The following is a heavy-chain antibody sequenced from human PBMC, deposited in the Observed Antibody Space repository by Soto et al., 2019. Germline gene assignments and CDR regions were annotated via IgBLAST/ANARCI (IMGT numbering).Heavy chain of an antibody. CDR2: IYYRGST. D-gene: IGHD3-3*01. J-gene: IGHJ6*02. V-gene: IGHV4-39*01. CDR3: ATTGDYDFWSGYPINYYYYYGMDV. Sequence: QLQLQESGPGLVKPSETLSLTCTVSGGSISSSSYYWGWIRQPPGKGLEWIGSIYYRGSTYYNPSLKSRVTISVDTSKNQFSLKLSSVTAADTAVYYCATTGDYDFWSGYPINYYYYYGMDVWGQGTTVTVSS. CDR1: GGSISSSSYY.